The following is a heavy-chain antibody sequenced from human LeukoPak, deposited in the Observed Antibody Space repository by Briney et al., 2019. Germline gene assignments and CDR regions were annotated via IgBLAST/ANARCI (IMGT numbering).Heavy chain of an antibody. D-gene: IGHD2-15*01. V-gene: IGHV4-39*07. CDR2: FYYGGAFSSLRT. CDR3: ARLGYCSGGSCYYYYYMDV. J-gene: IGHJ6*03. CDR1: VGAITGVCSY. Sequence: SGSLCPTCTVSVGAITGVCSYWGWIRQPPGKGLEWVVCFYYGGAFSSLRTYYNPSLKSRVTMSGDTSNNQFSLKLSSVTAADTAAYYCARLGYCSGGSCYYYYYMDVWGKGTTVTVSS.